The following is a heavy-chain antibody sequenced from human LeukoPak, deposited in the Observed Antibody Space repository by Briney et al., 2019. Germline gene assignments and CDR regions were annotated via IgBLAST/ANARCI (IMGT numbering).Heavy chain of an antibody. CDR1: GDSISSFY. J-gene: IGHJ4*02. D-gene: IGHD1-26*01. CDR3: ARKVGMCFDY. CDR2: MYSYGST. Sequence: SETLSLTCTVSGDSISSFYWSWIRQPPGKELEWIGFMYSYGSTNYNPSLKSRVTISIDTSKNQFSLKVNSVTAADTAVYYCARKVGMCFDYWGQGSLVTVSS. V-gene: IGHV4-59*08.